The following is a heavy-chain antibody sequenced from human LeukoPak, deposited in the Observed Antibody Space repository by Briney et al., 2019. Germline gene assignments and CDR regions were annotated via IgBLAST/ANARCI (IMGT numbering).Heavy chain of an antibody. CDR2: IKQDGSEK. D-gene: IGHD3-16*01. CDR3: ARDMIILQS. V-gene: IGHV3-7*04. CDR1: GFIFSHYW. Sequence: GGSLRLFCSASGFIFSHYWMTWLRQAPGKGLEWVANIKQDGSEKYYLDSVKVRFTISRDNAKKSLYLQMNSLRAEDTAVYFCARDMIILQSWGQGTLVTVTS. J-gene: IGHJ5*02.